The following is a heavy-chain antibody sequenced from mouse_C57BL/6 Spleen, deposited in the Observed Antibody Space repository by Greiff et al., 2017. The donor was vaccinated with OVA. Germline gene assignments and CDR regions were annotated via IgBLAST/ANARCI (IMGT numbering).Heavy chain of an antibody. CDR1: GFTFSDYG. CDR3: ARGSNGDY. Sequence: DVKVEESGGGLVKPGGSLKLSCAASGFTFSDYGMHWVRQAPEKGLEWVAYISSGSSTIYYADTVKGRFTISRDNAKNTLFLQMTSLRSEDTAMYYCARGSNGDYWGQGTTLTVSS. CDR2: ISSGSSTI. D-gene: IGHD2-5*01. V-gene: IGHV5-17*01. J-gene: IGHJ2*01.